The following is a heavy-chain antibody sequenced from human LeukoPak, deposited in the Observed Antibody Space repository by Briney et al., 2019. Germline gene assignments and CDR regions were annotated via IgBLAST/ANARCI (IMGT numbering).Heavy chain of an antibody. V-gene: IGHV3-64*01. J-gene: IGHJ3*02. CDR2: ISTDGDNT. CDR3: ARGKSSYCSGGSCQHDAFDI. CDR1: GFTFGSYA. Sequence: GGSLRLSCVASGFTFGSYAMHWVRQAPGKGLEYVSVISTDGDNTYYANFVKGRFTISRDNSKNTMYLQMGSLRAEDMDVYYCARGKSSYCSGGSCQHDAFDIWGQGTMVTVSS. D-gene: IGHD2-15*01.